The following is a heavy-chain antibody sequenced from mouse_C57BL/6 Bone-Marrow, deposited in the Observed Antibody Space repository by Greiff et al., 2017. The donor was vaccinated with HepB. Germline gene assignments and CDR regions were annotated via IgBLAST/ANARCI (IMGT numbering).Heavy chain of an antibody. CDR2: INPNNGGT. Sequence: VQLKESGPELVKPGASVKIPCKASGYTFTDYNMDWVKQSHGKSLEWIGDINPNNGGTIYNQKFKGKATLTVDKSSSTAYMELRSLTSEDTAVYYCARHYYSNYYWYFDVWGTGTTVTVSS. D-gene: IGHD2-5*01. V-gene: IGHV1-18*01. J-gene: IGHJ1*03. CDR1: GYTFTDYN. CDR3: ARHYYSNYYWYFDV.